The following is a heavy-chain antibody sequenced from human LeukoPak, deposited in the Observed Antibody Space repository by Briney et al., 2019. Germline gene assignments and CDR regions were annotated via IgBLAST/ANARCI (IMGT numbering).Heavy chain of an antibody. Sequence: PSETLSLTCAVYGGSFSGYYWSWIRQPPGKGLEWIGEINHSGSTNYNPSPKSRVTISVDTSKNQLSLKLSSVTAADTAVYYCARAKGSCNSGAFDIWGQGTMVTVSS. CDR1: GGSFSGYY. D-gene: IGHD1-26*01. V-gene: IGHV4-34*01. CDR2: INHSGST. J-gene: IGHJ3*02. CDR3: ARAKGSCNSGAFDI.